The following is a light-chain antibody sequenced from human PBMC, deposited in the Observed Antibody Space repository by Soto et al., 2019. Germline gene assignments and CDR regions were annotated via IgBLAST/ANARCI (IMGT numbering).Light chain of an antibody. J-gene: IGKJ4*01. Sequence: DIQMTQSPSSLSASVGDRVTITCRASQSISSYLNWYQQKPGKAPKLLIYAASSLQSGVPSRFSGSGPGTDFTLTISSLQPEDFATYYCQQSYSTLVTFGGGTKVEIK. CDR2: AAS. CDR3: QQSYSTLVT. V-gene: IGKV1-39*01. CDR1: QSISSY.